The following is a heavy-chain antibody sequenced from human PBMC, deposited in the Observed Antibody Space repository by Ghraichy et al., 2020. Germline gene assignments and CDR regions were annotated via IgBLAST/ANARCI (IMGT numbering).Heavy chain of an antibody. CDR3: TRSTPFDP. D-gene: IGHD5/OR15-5a*01. Sequence: GSLSLTCAVSGGSVSANNWWSWVRQPPGKGLEWIGEINHSGSTTYNPSLKSRVTMSVDKSKNQISLKLSSVTAADSAVYHCTRSTPFDPWGQGILVTVSS. CDR2: INHSGST. CDR1: GGSVSANNW. V-gene: IGHV4-4*02. J-gene: IGHJ5*02.